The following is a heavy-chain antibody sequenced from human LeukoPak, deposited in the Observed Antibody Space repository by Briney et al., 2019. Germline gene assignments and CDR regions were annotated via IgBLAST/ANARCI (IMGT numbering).Heavy chain of an antibody. V-gene: IGHV3-30*02. J-gene: IGHJ5*02. CDR1: GFTFSSYA. CDR3: AKDYGSGRSSWFDP. CDR2: IRYDGSNK. D-gene: IGHD3-10*01. Sequence: GGSLRLSCAASGFTFSSYAMSWVRQAPGKGLEWVAFIRYDGSNKYYADSVKGRFTISRDNSKNTLYLQMNSLRAEDTAVYYCAKDYGSGRSSWFDPWGQGTLVTVSS.